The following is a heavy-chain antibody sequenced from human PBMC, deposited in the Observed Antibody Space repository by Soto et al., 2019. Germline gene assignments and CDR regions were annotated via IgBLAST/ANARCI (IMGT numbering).Heavy chain of an antibody. CDR2: IDLNGTTT. CDR1: GFSFRDFS. J-gene: IGHJ4*02. D-gene: IGHD2-15*01. V-gene: IGHV3-23*01. Sequence: EVQLLESGGDLVQPGGSLRLSCAASGFSFRDFSMNWFRQAPGKGLEWVSFIDLNGTTTYYRDSVKGRFTMSKDKSRKTVYLQMNSLRVEDTAIYYCAKDRVPDGIYSSDYWGQGVLVTVSS. CDR3: AKDRVPDGIYSSDY.